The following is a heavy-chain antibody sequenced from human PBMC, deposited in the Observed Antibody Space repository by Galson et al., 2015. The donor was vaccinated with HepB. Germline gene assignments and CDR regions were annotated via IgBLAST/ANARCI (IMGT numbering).Heavy chain of an antibody. CDR1: GFTFNTYA. V-gene: IGHV3-23*01. J-gene: IGHJ4*02. Sequence: SLRLSCAASGFTFNTYAMSWVRQAPGKGLEWVPAISASGDTTYFADSVKGRCTVSRDNSKNTLYLQMSSLRAEDTAVYYCAKKLWGGANLDYWGQGTLVTVSS. CDR3: AKKLWGGANLDY. D-gene: IGHD1-26*01. CDR2: ISASGDTT.